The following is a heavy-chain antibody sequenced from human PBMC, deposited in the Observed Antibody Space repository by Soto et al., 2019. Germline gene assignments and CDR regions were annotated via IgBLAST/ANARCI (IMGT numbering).Heavy chain of an antibody. D-gene: IGHD3-22*01. J-gene: IGHJ4*02. CDR2: IIPIFGTA. Sequence: QVQLVQSGAEVKKPGSSVKVSCKASGGTFSSYAISWVRQAPGQGLEWMGGIIPIFGTANYAQKFQGRVTIPADESTSTAYMELSSLRSEDTAVYYCARDRRGFYDSSGYSVFDSWGQGTLVTVSS. V-gene: IGHV1-69*01. CDR3: ARDRRGFYDSSGYSVFDS. CDR1: GGTFSSYA.